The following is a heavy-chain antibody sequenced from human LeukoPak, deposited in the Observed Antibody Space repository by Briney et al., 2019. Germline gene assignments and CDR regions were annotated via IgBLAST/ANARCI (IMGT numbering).Heavy chain of an antibody. CDR2: IWYDGSKE. J-gene: IGHJ4*02. CDR3: ARDQSGYNDQ. V-gene: IGHV3-33*01. D-gene: IGHD5-24*01. CDR1: GFSFCGCH. Sequence: PGGSLRLSCAASGFSFCGCHMHWVRQAPGKGLEWVAVIWYDGSKEYYADSVQGRFTISRDNSKSTLYLQMSSLRAEDTAVYYCARDQSGYNDQWGPRTLVTVSS.